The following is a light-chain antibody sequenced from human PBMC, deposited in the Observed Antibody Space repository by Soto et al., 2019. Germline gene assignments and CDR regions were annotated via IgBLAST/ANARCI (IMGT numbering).Light chain of an antibody. CDR1: ETITSR. Sequence: DIQMTQSPSTLSASMGDRVTITCRASETITSRLAWYQQKAGKAPEVLIYKASNLQSGVPSRFSGSGSGTEFTLTINSLQADDSATYCCHQYESYPYTFGQGTKLDIK. CDR2: KAS. J-gene: IGKJ2*01. V-gene: IGKV1-5*03. CDR3: HQYESYPYT.